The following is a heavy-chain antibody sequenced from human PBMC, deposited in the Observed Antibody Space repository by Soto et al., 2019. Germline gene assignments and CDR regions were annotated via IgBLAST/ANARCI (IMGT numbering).Heavy chain of an antibody. CDR3: AKQSQDITSNFDS. D-gene: IGHD4-4*01. J-gene: IGHJ4*02. CDR2: ISSTTNYI. CDR1: VFTFTRYS. Sequence: PGGSLRLSCASSVFTFTRYSMNCVRQSPGKGLEWVSSISSTTNYIYYADSMKGRLTVSRDNAKNSVYLEMNSLSAEDTAVYYCAKQSQDITSNFDSLGQGTLVTGSS. V-gene: IGHV3-21*01.